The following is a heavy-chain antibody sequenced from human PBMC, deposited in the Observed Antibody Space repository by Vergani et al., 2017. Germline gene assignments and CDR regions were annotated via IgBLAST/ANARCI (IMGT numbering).Heavy chain of an antibody. CDR3: AGDLGYYGSVSYLPDYYYGMDV. D-gene: IGHD3-10*01. CDR1: GGSITNYY. CDR2: IYYTGRP. V-gene: IGHV4-59*01. Sequence: QVQLQQSGPPLVKPSETLSLTCTVSGGSITNYYWTWIRQPPGKGLDWIGYIYYTGRPNYNPSLKSRFTISVDTSKTQFSLKLSSVTVADTAIYYCAGDLGYYGSVSYLPDYYYGMDVWGQGTTVAVSS. J-gene: IGHJ6*02.